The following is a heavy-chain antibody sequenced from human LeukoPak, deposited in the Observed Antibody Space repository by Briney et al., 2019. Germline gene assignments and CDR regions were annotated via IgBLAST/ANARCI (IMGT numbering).Heavy chain of an antibody. CDR1: GYSFTSYW. Sequence: KCGESLKISCKGSGYSFTSYWIGWVRQMPGKGLEWMGIIYPGDSDTRYSPSFQGQVTISADKSISTAYLQWSSLKASDTAMYYCARRRIAVAGSVVYYFDYWGQGTLVTVSS. V-gene: IGHV5-51*01. CDR3: ARRRIAVAGSVVYYFDY. D-gene: IGHD6-19*01. CDR2: IYPGDSDT. J-gene: IGHJ4*02.